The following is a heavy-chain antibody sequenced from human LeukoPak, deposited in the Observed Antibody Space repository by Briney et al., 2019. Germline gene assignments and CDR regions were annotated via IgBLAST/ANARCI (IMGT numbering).Heavy chain of an antibody. Sequence: GGSLTLSCAASVFTFSNDYMHWVRQAPGKGLEWVSRISGDGINTAYADSVKRRFTISRDNAKNTVYLQMNSLRAEDTALYFCARDHSPGWFDPWGQGALVTVSS. CDR1: VFTFSNDY. CDR3: ARDHSPGWFDP. CDR2: ISGDGINT. J-gene: IGHJ5*02. V-gene: IGHV3-74*01.